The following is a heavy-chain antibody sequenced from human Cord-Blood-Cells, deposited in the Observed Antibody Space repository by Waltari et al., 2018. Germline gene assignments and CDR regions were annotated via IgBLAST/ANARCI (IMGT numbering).Heavy chain of an antibody. Sequence: EVQLVESGGGFVKPGGSLSLSCAASGFTFSSYWILWDRPDPGKGLVWVSRIKSDGSSTSYADSVEGRFTISRDNAKNTLYLQMNSRRAEDTAVYYCASGCSETYYDFWSGYYFDYWGQGTLVTVSS. CDR3: ASGCSETYYDFWSGYYFDY. CDR1: GFTFSSYW. J-gene: IGHJ4*02. V-gene: IGHV3-74*01. CDR2: IKSDGSST. D-gene: IGHD3-3*01.